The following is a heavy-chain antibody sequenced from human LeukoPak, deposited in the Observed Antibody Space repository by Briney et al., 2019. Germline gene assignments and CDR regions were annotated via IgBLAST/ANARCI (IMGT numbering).Heavy chain of an antibody. J-gene: IGHJ6*03. CDR2: ISYDGSNK. CDR3: ARSSGVRLVPAAIRWGDYYYYMDV. V-gene: IGHV3-30*01. Sequence: PGGSLRHSCAASGFTFSSYAMHWVRQAPGKGLEWVAVISYDGSNKYYADSVKGRFTISRDNSKNTLYLQMNSLRAEDTAVYYCARSSGVRLVPAAIRWGDYYYYMDVWGKGTTVTVSS. CDR1: GFTFSSYA. D-gene: IGHD2-2*02.